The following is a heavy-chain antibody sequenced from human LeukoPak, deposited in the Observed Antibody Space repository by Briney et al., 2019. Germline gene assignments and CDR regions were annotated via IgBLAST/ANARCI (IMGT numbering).Heavy chain of an antibody. CDR3: ARDHDWAFDW. V-gene: IGHV3-48*02. CDR1: GLIFSTYS. D-gene: IGHD3-16*01. CDR2: ISGGSSPI. Sequence: PGGSLRLSCAASGLIFSTYSMNWVRQAPGKGLEWVSYISGGSSPIDYADSVKGRFTISRNNAKNSLYLQMNSLTDEDTAVYYCARDHDWAFDWWGQGTLVTVSS. J-gene: IGHJ5*01.